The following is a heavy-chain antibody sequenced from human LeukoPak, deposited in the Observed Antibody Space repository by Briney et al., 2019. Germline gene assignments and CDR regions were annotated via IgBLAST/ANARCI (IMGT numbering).Heavy chain of an antibody. D-gene: IGHD5-12*01. CDR1: GFTFSSYW. CDR2: IYSGGST. V-gene: IGHV3-53*01. Sequence: GGSLRLSCAASGFTFSSYWMSWVRQAPGKGLEWVSVIYSGGSTYYADSVKGRFTISRDNSKNTLYLQMNSLRAEDTAVYYCARDYNSGYDFWAFDIWGQGTMVTVSS. J-gene: IGHJ3*02. CDR3: ARDYNSGYDFWAFDI.